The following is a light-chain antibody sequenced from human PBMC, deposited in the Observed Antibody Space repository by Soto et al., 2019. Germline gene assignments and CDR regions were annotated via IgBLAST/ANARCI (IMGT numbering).Light chain of an antibody. CDR1: QSVTTY. V-gene: IGKV3-11*01. CDR2: EAS. CDR3: LQRSNWPPLLS. Sequence: EIVLTRSPGTLSLSPVERATLSCTAIQSVTTYLAWYQQKPGQAPRLLIHEASSRATGIPARFSGSGSGKDFTLNISSLEPEDFAFYYCLQRSNWPPLLSFGGGTKVDIK. J-gene: IGKJ4*01.